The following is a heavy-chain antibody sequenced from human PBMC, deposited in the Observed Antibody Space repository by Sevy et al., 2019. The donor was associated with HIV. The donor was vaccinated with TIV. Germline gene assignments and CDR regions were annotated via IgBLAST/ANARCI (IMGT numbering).Heavy chain of an antibody. D-gene: IGHD4-17*01. Sequence: GGSLRLSCAASGFTFSSYWMNWVRQAPGKGLEWVANIKQDGSEKYYVDSVKGRFTISRDNAKNSLYLQMNSLRAEDTAVYYCARDLEFYDYGDYGPAFMPDYWGQGTLVTVSS. J-gene: IGHJ4*02. CDR2: IKQDGSEK. CDR1: GFTFSSYW. V-gene: IGHV3-7*01. CDR3: ARDLEFYDYGDYGPAFMPDY.